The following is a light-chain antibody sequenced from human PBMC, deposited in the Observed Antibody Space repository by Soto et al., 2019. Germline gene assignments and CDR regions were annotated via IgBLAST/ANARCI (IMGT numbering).Light chain of an antibody. CDR2: DVS. Sequence: QSALTQPRSVSGSSGQSVTISCTGTSSDVGGYNYVSWYQQHPGKAPKLMIYDVSKRPSGVPDRFSGSKSGNTASLTISGLQAEDEADYYCCSYAGSVVVFGGGTKLTVL. CDR3: CSYAGSVVV. J-gene: IGLJ2*01. V-gene: IGLV2-11*01. CDR1: SSDVGGYNY.